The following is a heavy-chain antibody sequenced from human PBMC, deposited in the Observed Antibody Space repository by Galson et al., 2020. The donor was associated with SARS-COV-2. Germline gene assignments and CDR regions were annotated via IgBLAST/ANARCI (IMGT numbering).Heavy chain of an antibody. J-gene: IGHJ4*02. V-gene: IGHV3-30*01. Sequence: GGSLRLSCAASGFTFSSYAMHWVRQAPGKGLELVAVISYDGSNKYYADSVKGRFTISRDNSKNTLYLQMNSLRAEDTAVYYCARVDSGSYLYYFDYWGQGTLVTVSS. CDR2: ISYDGSNK. CDR1: GFTFSSYA. D-gene: IGHD1-26*01. CDR3: ARVDSGSYLYYFDY.